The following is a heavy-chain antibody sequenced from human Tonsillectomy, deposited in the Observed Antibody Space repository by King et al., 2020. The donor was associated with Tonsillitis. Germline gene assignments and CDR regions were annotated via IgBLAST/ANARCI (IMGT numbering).Heavy chain of an antibody. Sequence: VQLVQSGAEVKKPGSSVKVSCKASGGTFSTYSINWVRQAPGQGLEWMGGIIPIYGTTYFAQEFQGRVTITADESTSTAYMEVSRLRYEDTAVYYCASDRRDGYNSDWYFDLWGRGTLVTVSS. CDR2: IIPIYGTT. CDR1: GGTFSTYS. D-gene: IGHD5-24*01. V-gene: IGHV1-69*01. J-gene: IGHJ2*01. CDR3: ASDRRDGYNSDWYFDL.